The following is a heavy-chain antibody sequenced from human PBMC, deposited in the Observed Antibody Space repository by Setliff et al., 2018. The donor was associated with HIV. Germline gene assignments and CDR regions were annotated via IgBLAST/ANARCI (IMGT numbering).Heavy chain of an antibody. CDR2: IYCSGTT. Sequence: SETLSLTCAVYGGSFSAYYWGWIRQPPGKGLEWIGYIYCSGTTQYNSSVESRVTMSLHTSRDQFSLNLRSVTAADTAVYFCARLIHAGLLYFDFWGLGTLVTVSS. J-gene: IGHJ4*02. CDR1: GGSFSAYY. CDR3: ARLIHAGLLYFDF. V-gene: IGHV4-59*08. D-gene: IGHD6-13*01.